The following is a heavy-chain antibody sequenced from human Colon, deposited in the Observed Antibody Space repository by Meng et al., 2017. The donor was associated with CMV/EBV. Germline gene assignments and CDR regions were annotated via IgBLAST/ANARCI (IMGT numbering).Heavy chain of an antibody. D-gene: IGHD1-26*01. V-gene: IGHV1-2*02. CDR3: ARDPSGSRVPFDY. CDR1: GYTFSDYH. Sequence: VQLVQCGAEVKKPGASVKVSCKTSGYTFSDYHIHWVRQAPGQGLEWMGWINSNSGATDYAQKFQGRFTMTRDTSITTVYMELSSLRSDDTAVYYCARDPSGSRVPFDYWGQGSLVTVSS. J-gene: IGHJ4*02. CDR2: INSNSGAT.